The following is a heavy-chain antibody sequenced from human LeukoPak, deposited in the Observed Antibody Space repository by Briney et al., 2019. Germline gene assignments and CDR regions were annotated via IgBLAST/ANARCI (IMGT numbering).Heavy chain of an antibody. CDR3: ARVSGAYYYYYYYMDV. D-gene: IGHD3-10*02. V-gene: IGHV4-59*01. CDR1: GGSISSYY. J-gene: IGHJ6*03. CDR2: IYYSGST. Sequence: SETLSLTCTVSGGSISSYYWSWIRQPAGKGLEWIGSIYYSGSTNYNPSLKSRVTISVDTSKNQFSLKLSSVTAADTAVYYCARVSGAYYYYYYYMDVWGKGTTVTVSS.